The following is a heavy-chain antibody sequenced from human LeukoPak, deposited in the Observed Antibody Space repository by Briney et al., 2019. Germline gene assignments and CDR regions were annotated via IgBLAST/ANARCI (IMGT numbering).Heavy chain of an antibody. CDR2: INSDGSST. V-gene: IGHV3-74*01. CDR1: GFTFSSYW. J-gene: IGHJ3*02. Sequence: PGGSLRLSCAASGFTFSSYWMHWVRQAPGKGLVWVSRINSDGSSTSYADSVRGRFSISRDNAKNSLYLQMNSLRAEDTAVYYCARNYFGLVIEDAFDIWGQGTTVTVSS. CDR3: ARNYFGLVIEDAFDI. D-gene: IGHD3/OR15-3a*01.